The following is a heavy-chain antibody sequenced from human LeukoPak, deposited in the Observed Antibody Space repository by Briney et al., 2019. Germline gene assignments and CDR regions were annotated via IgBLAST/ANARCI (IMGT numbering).Heavy chain of an antibody. V-gene: IGHV3-23*01. CDR3: AKSAAGWLLYYFDY. D-gene: IGHD3-9*01. Sequence: PGGSLRLSCAASGFTFSSYAMSWVRQAPGKGLEWVSAISGSGGSTYYADSVKGRFTISRDNSKNRLYMQINSLRAEDTAVYYCAKSAAGWLLYYFDYWGQGTLVTVSS. J-gene: IGHJ4*02. CDR1: GFTFSSYA. CDR2: ISGSGGST.